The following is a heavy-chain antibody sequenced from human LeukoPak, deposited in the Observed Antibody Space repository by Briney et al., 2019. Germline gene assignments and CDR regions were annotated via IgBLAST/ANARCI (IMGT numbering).Heavy chain of an antibody. D-gene: IGHD2-15*01. Sequence: ASVKDSCKTSGYSFTDYYIHWVRQAPGQGFEWLGWISPKSGGTNYAQKFQDSVSLTRDTSIDTAYMELTSLRLDDTAIYYCARGVAANGRRLDPWGQGSLIIVSS. CDR3: ARGVAANGRRLDP. CDR2: ISPKSGGT. V-gene: IGHV1-2*02. CDR1: GYSFTDYY. J-gene: IGHJ5*02.